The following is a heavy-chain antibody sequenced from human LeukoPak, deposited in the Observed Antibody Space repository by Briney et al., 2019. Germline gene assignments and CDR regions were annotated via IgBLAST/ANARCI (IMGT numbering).Heavy chain of an antibody. D-gene: IGHD3-10*01. CDR3: ARASEGGLLWFGELYY. J-gene: IGHJ4*02. CDR2: IYSGGST. Sequence: GGSLRLSCAASGFTVSSNYMSWVRQAPGKGLEWVSVIYSGGSTYYADSVKGRFTISRDNSKNTLYLQMNSLRAEDTAVYYCARASEGGLLWFGELYYWGQGTLVTVSS. V-gene: IGHV3-53*01. CDR1: GFTVSSNY.